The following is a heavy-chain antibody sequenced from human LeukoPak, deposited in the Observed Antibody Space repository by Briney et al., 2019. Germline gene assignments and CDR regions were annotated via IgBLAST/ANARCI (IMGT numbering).Heavy chain of an antibody. V-gene: IGHV3-73*01. CDR1: GFTFSGSA. CDR2: IRRKGNNYVT. CDR3: TSGYAGNSDYYYYMDV. D-gene: IGHD2-2*01. Sequence: GGSLRLSCTASGFTFSGSALHWVRQPSGKGLEWVARIRRKGNNYVTAYAASVRGRFTISRDDSGTTTFLQMNSLKIEDTALYYCTSGYAGNSDYYYYMDVWGKGTTVAVSS. J-gene: IGHJ6*03.